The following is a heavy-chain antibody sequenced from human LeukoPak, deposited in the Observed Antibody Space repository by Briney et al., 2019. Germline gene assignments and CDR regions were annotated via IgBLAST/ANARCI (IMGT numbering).Heavy chain of an antibody. D-gene: IGHD4-17*01. CDR2: IKQDGSEK. V-gene: IGHV3-7*04. J-gene: IGHJ4*02. CDR3: ARDRGYGAH. CDR1: GFTFSSHW. Sequence: GGCLRLSSATSGFTFSSHWLSWVRQAPGKGLEWVANIKQDGSEKYYVDSVKGRFTISREHAKNSLYLQMNTLKAEDTAVYYCARDRGYGAHRGQGTVVTVSS.